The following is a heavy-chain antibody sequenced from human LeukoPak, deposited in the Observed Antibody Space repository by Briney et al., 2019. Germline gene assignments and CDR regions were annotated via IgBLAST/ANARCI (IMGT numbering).Heavy chain of an antibody. CDR2: ISGSGGST. V-gene: IGHV3-23*01. Sequence: GGSLRLSCAASGFTFSSYAMSWVRQAPGKGLEWVSAISGSGGSTYYADSVKGRFTISRDNSKNTLYPQMNSLRAEDTAVYYCATRINYDILTGRPFDAFDIWGQGTMVTVSS. D-gene: IGHD3-9*01. CDR3: ATRINYDILTGRPFDAFDI. CDR1: GFTFSSYA. J-gene: IGHJ3*02.